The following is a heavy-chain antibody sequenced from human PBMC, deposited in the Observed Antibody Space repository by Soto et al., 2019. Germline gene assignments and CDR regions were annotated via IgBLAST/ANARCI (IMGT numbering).Heavy chain of an antibody. D-gene: IGHD6-13*01. V-gene: IGHV3-49*04. CDR1: GFTFGDYA. CDR2: IRSKAYGGTT. CDR3: TRDSGSWYLYNWFDP. Sequence: GGSLRLSCTASGFTFGDYAMSWVRQAPGKGLEWVGFIRSKAYGGTTEYAASVKGRFTISRDDSKSIAYLQMNSLKTEDTAVYYCTRDSGSWYLYNWFDPWGQGTLVTVSS. J-gene: IGHJ5*02.